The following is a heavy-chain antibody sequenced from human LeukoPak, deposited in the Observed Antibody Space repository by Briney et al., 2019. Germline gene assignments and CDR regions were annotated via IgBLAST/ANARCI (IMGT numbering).Heavy chain of an antibody. CDR2: ISATGFTK. V-gene: IGHV3-23*01. D-gene: IGHD1-26*01. CDR1: GFTFSSYT. J-gene: IGHJ4*03. Sequence: GGSLRLSCAASGFTFSSYTMSWVRQAPGKGLEWISVISATGFTKHHTDSVKGRFTISRDNSKSILYLQMDGLRAEDTAIYFCTKDVQVGPTRGFFDFWGQGTLVTVSS. CDR3: TKDVQVGPTRGFFDF.